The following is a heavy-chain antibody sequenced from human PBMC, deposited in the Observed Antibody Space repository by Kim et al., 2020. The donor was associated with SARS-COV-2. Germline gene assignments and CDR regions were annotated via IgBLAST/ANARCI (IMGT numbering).Heavy chain of an antibody. J-gene: IGHJ3*02. V-gene: IGHV3-7*01. D-gene: IGHD5-18*01. CDR2: IKQDGSEK. Sequence: GGSLRLSCAASGFTFSSYWMSWVRQAPGKGLEWVANIKQDGSEKYYVDSVKGRFTISRDNAKNSLYLQMNSLRAEDTAVYYCAVVDTAMGDDAFDIWGQGTIVTVSS. CDR3: AVVDTAMGDDAFDI. CDR1: GFTFSSYW.